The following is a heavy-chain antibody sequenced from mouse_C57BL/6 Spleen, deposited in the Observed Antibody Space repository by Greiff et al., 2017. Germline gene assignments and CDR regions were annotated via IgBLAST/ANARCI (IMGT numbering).Heavy chain of an antibody. D-gene: IGHD2-4*01. Sequence: EVKLQESGAGLVKPGASVKLSCAASGFTFSSYAMSWVRQTPEKSLEWVATISDGGSYTYYPDKLKGRSTISRDNAHNNPYLQMSHLKSEDTAVYYCASYYDYGGFAYWGQGTLVTVSA. CDR3: ASYYDYGGFAY. J-gene: IGHJ3*01. CDR1: GFTFSSYA. CDR2: ISDGGSYT. V-gene: IGHV5-4*03.